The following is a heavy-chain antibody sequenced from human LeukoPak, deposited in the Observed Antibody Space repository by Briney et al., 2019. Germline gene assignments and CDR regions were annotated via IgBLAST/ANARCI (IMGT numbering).Heavy chain of an antibody. CDR2: IWNDGNIK. J-gene: IGHJ3*02. CDR1: GFTFNAYG. D-gene: IGHD2-15*01. CDR3: ARDPYPQDIVVVVAAGGAI. Sequence: PGRSLRLSCAASGFTFNAYGMHWVRQAPGKGLEWVAAIWNDGNIKYFTDSVRGRFTISRDNSKNTVFLQMNSLRAEDTATYYCARDPYPQDIVVVVAAGGAIWGQGTMVTVSS. V-gene: IGHV3-33*01.